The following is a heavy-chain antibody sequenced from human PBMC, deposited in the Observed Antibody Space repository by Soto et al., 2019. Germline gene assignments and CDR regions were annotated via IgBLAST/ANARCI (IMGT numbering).Heavy chain of an antibody. J-gene: IGHJ4*02. V-gene: IGHV3-21*01. CDR2: ISSRSSYI. D-gene: IGHD3-3*01. CDR3: ARDFGSPTDY. Sequence: GGSLRLSCAASGFTFSSYSMNWVRQAPGKGLEWVSSISSRSSYIYYADSVKGRFNNSRDNAKNSLYLQMNSLRAEDTAVYYCARDFGSPTDYWGQGTLVTVSS. CDR1: GFTFSSYS.